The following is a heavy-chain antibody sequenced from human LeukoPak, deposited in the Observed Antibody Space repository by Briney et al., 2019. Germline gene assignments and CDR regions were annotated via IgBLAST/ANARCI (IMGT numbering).Heavy chain of an antibody. CDR3: ARSIAVAGTPFDY. Sequence: GGSLRLSCAASGFTFSSYAMHWVRQAPGKGLGWVAVISYDGSHKYYADSMKGRFTISRDNSKNPLYLQMNSLRAEDTAVYYCARSIAVAGTPFDYWGQGTLVTVSS. J-gene: IGHJ4*02. CDR1: GFTFSSYA. CDR2: ISYDGSHK. V-gene: IGHV3-30*04. D-gene: IGHD6-19*01.